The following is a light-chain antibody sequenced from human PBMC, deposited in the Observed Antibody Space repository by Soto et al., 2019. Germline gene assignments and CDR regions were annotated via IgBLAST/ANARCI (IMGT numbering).Light chain of an antibody. CDR1: SIDVGGYNY. J-gene: IGLJ1*01. Sequence: QSVLTQPASVSGSPGQSITISCTGTSIDVGGYNYVSWYQQHPGKAPKLMIYDVSNRPSGVSNRFSGSKSGNTASLTISGLQVEDEADYYCSSYTSSSTPLYVLGTGTKLTVL. V-gene: IGLV2-14*01. CDR2: DVS. CDR3: SSYTSSSTPLYV.